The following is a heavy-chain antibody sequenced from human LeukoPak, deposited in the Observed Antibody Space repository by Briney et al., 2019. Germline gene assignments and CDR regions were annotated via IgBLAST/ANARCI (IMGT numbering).Heavy chain of an antibody. D-gene: IGHD2-2*01. J-gene: IGHJ4*02. CDR1: GGSISSGGYY. CDR3: ARDQQYCSSTSCYSNFDY. V-gene: IGHV4-31*03. Sequence: SETLSLTCTVSGGSISSGGYYWSWIRQHPGKGLEWIGYIYYSGSTYYNPSLKSRVTISVDTSKYQFSLKLSSVTAADTAVYYCARDQQYCSSTSCYSNFDYWGQGTLVTVSP. CDR2: IYYSGST.